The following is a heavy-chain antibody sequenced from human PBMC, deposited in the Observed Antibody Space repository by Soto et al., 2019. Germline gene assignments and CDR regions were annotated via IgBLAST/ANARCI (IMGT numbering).Heavy chain of an antibody. CDR3: ASLSSWYARDAFDI. V-gene: IGHV5-10-1*01. Sequence: PGESLKISCKGSGYSFTSYWIGWVRQMPGKGLEWMGRIYPSDSYTNYSPSFQGHVTISADKSISTAYLQWSSLKASDTAMYYCASLSSWYARDAFDIWGQGTVVTVSS. J-gene: IGHJ3*02. D-gene: IGHD6-13*01. CDR2: IYPSDSYT. CDR1: GYSFTSYW.